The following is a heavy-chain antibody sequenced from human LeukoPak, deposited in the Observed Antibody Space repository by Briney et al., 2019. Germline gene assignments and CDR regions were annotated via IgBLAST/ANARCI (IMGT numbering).Heavy chain of an antibody. CDR1: GGSISSNY. CDR2: INYSGST. V-gene: IGHV4-59*01. D-gene: IGHD6-13*01. J-gene: IGHJ3*02. CDR3: ARRIAAADSFDI. Sequence: PSETLSLTCTVSGGSISSNYWSWIRQPPGKGLEWIAYINYSGSTNYKSSLKSRVTISVDTSKNQFSLKVSSVTAADTALYYCARRIAAADSFDIWGQGRMVTVSS.